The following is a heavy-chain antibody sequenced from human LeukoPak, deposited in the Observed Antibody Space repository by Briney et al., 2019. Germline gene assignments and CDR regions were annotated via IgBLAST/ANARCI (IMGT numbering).Heavy chain of an antibody. Sequence: SGTLSLTCTVSGGSISPYYWTWIRQSPGKGLEFIGRIHSGGTTNYNPSLASRVSLSVDTSNNQVSLRLSSVTAADTAVYYCARDSPHGYTLGHYYYFMDVWGKGTTVTVS. CDR2: IHSGGTT. V-gene: IGHV4-4*07. D-gene: IGHD5-18*01. J-gene: IGHJ6*03. CDR1: GGSISPYY. CDR3: ARDSPHGYTLGHYYYFMDV.